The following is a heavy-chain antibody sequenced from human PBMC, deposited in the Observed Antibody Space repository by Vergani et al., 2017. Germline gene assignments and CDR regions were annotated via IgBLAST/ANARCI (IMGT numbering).Heavy chain of an antibody. CDR3: ALIAAAGTENYYYYYYMDV. D-gene: IGHD6-13*01. J-gene: IGHJ6*03. CDR2: IIPIFGTA. Sequence: QVQLVQSGAEVKKPGSSVKVSCKASGGTFSSYAISWVRQAPGQGLEWMGGIIPIFGTANYAQKFQGRVTITADESTSTAYMELSSLRSEDTAVYYCALIAAAGTENYYYYYYMDVWGKGTTVTVSS. V-gene: IGHV1-69*01. CDR1: GGTFSSYA.